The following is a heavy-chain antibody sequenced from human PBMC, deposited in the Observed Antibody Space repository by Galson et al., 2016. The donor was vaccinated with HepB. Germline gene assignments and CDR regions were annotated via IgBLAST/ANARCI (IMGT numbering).Heavy chain of an antibody. CDR2: IYSGGTT. D-gene: IGHD4-17*01. V-gene: IGHV3-66*02. J-gene: IGHJ4*02. Sequence: SLRLSCAASGFTVSSNYMTWVRQAPGKGLEWVSVIYSGGTTYYADSVKGRFTISRDNSKNTLFLQMNTLRAEDTDVYYCARGVYGDHGWFDYWGQGTLVTVSS. CDR3: ARGVYGDHGWFDY. CDR1: GFTVSSNY.